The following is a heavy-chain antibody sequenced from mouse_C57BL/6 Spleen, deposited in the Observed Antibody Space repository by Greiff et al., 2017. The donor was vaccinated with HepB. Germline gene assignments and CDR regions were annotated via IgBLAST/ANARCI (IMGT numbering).Heavy chain of an antibody. CDR2: INPYNGDT. CDR3: ARSGIYDGYYVDY. J-gene: IGHJ3*01. D-gene: IGHD2-3*01. V-gene: IGHV1-20*01. CDR1: GYSFTGYF. Sequence: EVQRVESGPELVKPGDSVKISCKASGYSFTGYFMNWVMQSHGKSLEWIGRINPYNGDTFYNQKFKGKATLTVDKSSSTAHMELRSLTSEDSAVYYCARSGIYDGYYVDYWGQGTLVTVSA.